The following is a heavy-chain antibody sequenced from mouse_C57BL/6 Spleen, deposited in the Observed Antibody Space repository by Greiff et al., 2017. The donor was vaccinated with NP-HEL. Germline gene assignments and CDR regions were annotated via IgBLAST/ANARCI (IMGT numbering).Heavy chain of an antibody. CDR3: ARGPFYYGSSYDY. D-gene: IGHD1-1*01. Sequence: VQLQQPGAELVKPGASVKMSCKASGYTFTSYWITWVKQRPGQGLEWIGDIYPGSGSTNYNEKFKSQATLTVDTSSSTAYMQLSSLTSEDSAVYYCARGPFYYGSSYDYWGQGTTFTVSS. V-gene: IGHV1-55*01. J-gene: IGHJ2*01. CDR1: GYTFTSYW. CDR2: IYPGSGST.